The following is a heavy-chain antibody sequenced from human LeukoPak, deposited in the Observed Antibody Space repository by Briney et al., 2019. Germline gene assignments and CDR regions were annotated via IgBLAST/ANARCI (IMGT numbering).Heavy chain of an antibody. V-gene: IGHV4-59*01. CDR3: ARETSQKGAHYMDV. CDR1: GGSISSYY. D-gene: IGHD3-16*01. J-gene: IGHJ6*03. Sequence: SETLSLTCTVSGGSISSYYWSWIRQPPGKGLKWIGNIYYSGYTTYSPSLRSRVTISVGTSKNQFSLKLSSVTAADTAVYYCARETSQKGAHYMDVWGKGTTITISS. CDR2: IYYSGYT.